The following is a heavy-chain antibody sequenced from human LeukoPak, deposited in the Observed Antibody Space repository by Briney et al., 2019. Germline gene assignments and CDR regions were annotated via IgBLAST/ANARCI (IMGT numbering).Heavy chain of an antibody. Sequence: LKPSETLSLTCAVYGGSFSGYYWSWIRQPPGKGLEWIGEINHSGSTYYNPSLKSRVTISVDTSKNQFSLKLSSVTAADTAVYYCASFFTYYYDSSGYQTPSKIDYWGQGTLVTVSS. D-gene: IGHD3-22*01. V-gene: IGHV4-34*01. CDR2: INHSGST. CDR3: ASFFTYYYDSSGYQTPSKIDY. CDR1: GGSFSGYY. J-gene: IGHJ4*02.